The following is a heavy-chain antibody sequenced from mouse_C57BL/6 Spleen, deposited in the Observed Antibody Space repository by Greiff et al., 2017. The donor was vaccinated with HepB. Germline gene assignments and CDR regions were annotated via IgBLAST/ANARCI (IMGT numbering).Heavy chain of an antibody. CDR1: GFTFSDFY. D-gene: IGHD1-1*01. Sequence: EVQGVESGGGLVQSGRSLRLSCATSGFTFSDFYMEWVRQAPGKGLEWIAASRNKANDYTTEYSASVKGRFIVSRDTSQSILYLQMNALRAEDTAIDYCARDGITTGYFDVWGTGTTVTVSS. V-gene: IGHV7-1*01. CDR3: ARDGITTGYFDV. CDR2: SRNKANDYTT. J-gene: IGHJ1*03.